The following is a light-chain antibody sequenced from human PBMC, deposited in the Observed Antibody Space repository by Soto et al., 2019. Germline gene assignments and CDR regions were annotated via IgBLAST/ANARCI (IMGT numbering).Light chain of an antibody. V-gene: IGLV2-23*01. J-gene: IGLJ2*01. CDR3: CSYVGSRV. CDR2: EGS. CDR1: SSDVGSYNL. Sequence: QSALTQPASVSGSPGQSITISCTGTSSDVGSYNLVSWYQQHPGKAPKLMIYEGSKRPSGVSNRFSGSKSGNTASLTISGLQAEDEGDYYRCSYVGSRVFGGGTKLTVL.